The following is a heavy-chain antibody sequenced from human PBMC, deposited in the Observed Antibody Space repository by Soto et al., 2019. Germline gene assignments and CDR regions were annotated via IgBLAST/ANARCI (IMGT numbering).Heavy chain of an antibody. J-gene: IGHJ4*02. Sequence: QLQLQESGPGLVKPSETLSLTCTVSGGSISSSIYYWGWIRQPPGKGLEWIGSIYYSGNTYYNPSLXXXVXLSVDTSKNQFSLKLSSVTAADTAVYYCARHPYDYGDWLGACWGQGTLVTVSS. CDR3: ARHPYDYGDWLGAC. D-gene: IGHD4-17*01. CDR1: GGSISSSIYY. CDR2: IYYSGNT. V-gene: IGHV4-39*01.